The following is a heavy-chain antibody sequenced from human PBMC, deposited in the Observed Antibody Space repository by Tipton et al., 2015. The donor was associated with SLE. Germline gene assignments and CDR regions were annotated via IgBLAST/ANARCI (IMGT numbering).Heavy chain of an antibody. CDR3: AKDTLGYCTGGVCFIFDY. V-gene: IGHV3-21*01. CDR1: GFTFSSYS. Sequence: GSLRLSCAASGFTFSSYSMNWVRQAPGKGLEWVSSISSSSSYIYYADSVKGRFTISRDNAKNSLYLQMNSLRAEDTAVYYCAKDTLGYCTGGVCFIFDYWGQGTLVTVSS. D-gene: IGHD2-8*02. CDR2: ISSSSSYI. J-gene: IGHJ4*02.